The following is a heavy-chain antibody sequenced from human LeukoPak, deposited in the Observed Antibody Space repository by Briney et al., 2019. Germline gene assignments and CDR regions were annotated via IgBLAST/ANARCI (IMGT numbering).Heavy chain of an antibody. CDR1: GLPFSSYA. Sequence: PGGSLRPSCAASGLPFSSYAMHWVRQAPGRGLEYVSAISSNGSSTYYANSVKGRFTISRDNSKNTLYLQMGSLRAEDMAVYYCARASTVTDYWGQGTLVTVSS. D-gene: IGHD4-17*01. V-gene: IGHV3-64*01. CDR3: ARASTVTDY. CDR2: ISSNGSST. J-gene: IGHJ4*02.